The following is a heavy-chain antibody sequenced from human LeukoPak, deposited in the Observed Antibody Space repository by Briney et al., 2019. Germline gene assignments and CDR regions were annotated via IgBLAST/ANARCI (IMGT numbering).Heavy chain of an antibody. Sequence: TGGSLRLSCAASGFTFSSYAMSWVRQAPGKGLEWVSAISGSGGSTYYADSVKGRFTISRDNSKNTLYLQMNSLRAEDTAVYYCAKGYGELFDAFDIWGQGTMVTVSS. CDR3: AKGYGELFDAFDI. V-gene: IGHV3-23*01. D-gene: IGHD3-10*01. CDR2: ISGSGGST. CDR1: GFTFSSYA. J-gene: IGHJ3*02.